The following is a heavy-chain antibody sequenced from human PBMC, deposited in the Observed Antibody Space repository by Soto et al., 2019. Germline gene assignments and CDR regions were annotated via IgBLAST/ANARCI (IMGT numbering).Heavy chain of an antibody. V-gene: IGHV4-4*07. D-gene: IGHD2-15*01. CDR2: MYTGGST. Sequence: QVQLQESGPGLVKPSETLTLTCKVSSGSVSNYYWSWIRQPAGKGLEWIGRMYTGGSTNYNPSLKSRVTMSVDTSMNQFSLRLTSVTAADTAVYYCARASVGPPGGGSWTMPFDSWGRGTLVTVSS. CDR1: SGSVSNYY. CDR3: ARASVGPPGGGSWTMPFDS. J-gene: IGHJ4*02.